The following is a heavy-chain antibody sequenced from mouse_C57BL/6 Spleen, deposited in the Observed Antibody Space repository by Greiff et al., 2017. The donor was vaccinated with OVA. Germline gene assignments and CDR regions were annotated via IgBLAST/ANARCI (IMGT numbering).Heavy chain of an antibody. CDR1: GYTFTSYW. V-gene: IGHV1-7*01. Sequence: QVQLQQSGAELAKPGASVKLSCKASGYTFTSYWMHWVKQRPGQGLEWIGYINPSSGYTKYNQKFKDKATLTADKSSSTAYMQLSSLTYEDSAVYYCARCYYSNYGAMDYWGQGTSVTVSS. CDR2: INPSSGYT. CDR3: ARCYYSNYGAMDY. D-gene: IGHD2-5*01. J-gene: IGHJ4*01.